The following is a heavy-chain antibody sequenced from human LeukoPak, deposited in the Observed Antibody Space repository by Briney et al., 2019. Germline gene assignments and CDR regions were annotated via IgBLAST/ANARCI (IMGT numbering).Heavy chain of an antibody. CDR3: AKDWTTVPPGDAFDI. CDR2: INWNGGST. Sequence: PGGSLRLSCAASGFTFDDYGMSWVRQAPGKGLEWVSGINWNGGSTGYADSVKGRFTISRDNAKNSLYLQMNSLRAEDTAVYYCAKDWTTVPPGDAFDIWGQGTLVTVSS. D-gene: IGHD4-17*01. V-gene: IGHV3-20*04. J-gene: IGHJ3*02. CDR1: GFTFDDYG.